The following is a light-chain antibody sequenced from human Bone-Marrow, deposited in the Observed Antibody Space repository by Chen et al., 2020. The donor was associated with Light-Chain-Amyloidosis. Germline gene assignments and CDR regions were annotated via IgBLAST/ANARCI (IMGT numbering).Light chain of an antibody. CDR3: CSYAGSSTLV. CDR1: SSDVDGYNY. Sequence: QSALTQPASVFGSPGQSITISCTGTSSDVDGYNYVSWYQQHPGKAPKLMIYDISNRPSGVSNRFSGSKSGNTASLTISGLQAEDEADYYCCSYAGSSTLVFGGGTKVTVL. J-gene: IGLJ3*02. V-gene: IGLV2-23*02. CDR2: DIS.